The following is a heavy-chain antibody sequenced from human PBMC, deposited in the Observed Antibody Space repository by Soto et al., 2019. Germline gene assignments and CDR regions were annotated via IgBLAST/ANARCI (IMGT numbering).Heavy chain of an antibody. V-gene: IGHV1-69*13. J-gene: IGHJ6*02. CDR3: ARAPPTCLRRRCYKGSHYYYYHMDV. D-gene: IGHD2-15*01. Sequence: SVKVSCKASGGTFSTYSLSWVRQAPGQGLEWMGGIIPIFGTTEYAQKFQGRLTLTADESTNTAFLELSSLRSEDSAIYFCARAPPTCLRRRCYKGSHYYYYHMDVWGQGTTVTVSS. CDR1: GGTFSTYS. CDR2: IIPIFGTT.